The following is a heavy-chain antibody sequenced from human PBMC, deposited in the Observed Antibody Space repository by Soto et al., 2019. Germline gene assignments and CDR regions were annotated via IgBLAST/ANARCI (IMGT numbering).Heavy chain of an antibody. J-gene: IGHJ6*03. CDR2: ISSSSSTI. CDR1: GFTFSSYS. CDR3: ARYGPWDQLLFHYYRDV. V-gene: IGHV3-48*01. D-gene: IGHD2-2*01. Sequence: EVQLVESGGGLVQPGGSLRLSCAASGFTFSSYSMNWVRQAPGKGLEWVSYISSSSSTIYYADSVKGRFTISRDNAKNSLYLQMNSLSAEDTAVYYCARYGPWDQLLFHYYRDVGGKGSTVTVSS.